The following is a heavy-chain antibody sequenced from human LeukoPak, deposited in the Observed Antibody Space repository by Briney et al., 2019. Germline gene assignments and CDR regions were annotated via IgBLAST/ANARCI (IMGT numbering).Heavy chain of an antibody. J-gene: IGHJ3*02. CDR2: ISYDGSNK. D-gene: IGHD2-15*01. Sequence: GRSLRLSCAASGFTFSSYGMHWVRQAPGKGLEWVAVISYDGSNKYYADSVKGRFTISRDNSKNTLYLQMNSLRADDTAVYYCARGAYCSGGRCPGAFDIWGQGTMVTVSS. CDR1: GFTFSSYG. CDR3: ARGAYCSGGRCPGAFDI. V-gene: IGHV3-30*03.